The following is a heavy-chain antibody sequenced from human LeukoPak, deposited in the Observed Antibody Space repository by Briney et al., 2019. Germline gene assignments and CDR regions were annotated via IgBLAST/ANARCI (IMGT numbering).Heavy chain of an antibody. J-gene: IGHJ4*02. V-gene: IGHV3-21*01. D-gene: IGHD1-26*01. CDR1: GFTFSSYS. CDR2: ISSSSSYI. CDR3: ARDRAATGFDY. Sequence: GGSLSLSCAASGFTFSSYSMNWVRQAPGKGLEWVSSISSSSSYIYYADSVKGRFTISRDNAKNSLYLQMNSLRAEDTAVYYCARDRAATGFDYWGQETLVTVSS.